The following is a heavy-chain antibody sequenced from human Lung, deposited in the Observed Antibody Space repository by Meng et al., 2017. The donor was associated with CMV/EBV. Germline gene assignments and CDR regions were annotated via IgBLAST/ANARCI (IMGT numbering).Heavy chain of an antibody. D-gene: IGHD6-6*01. Sequence: ASXXVSXKASGYKFTDYGITRVRQAPGQGLEWMGWIYTYNGNTNFAQNVQGRGSMTRDTSTSTAYMELRSLRSDDTAVYYCARSKIAARSHYYYGMDVWGQGTTVTVSS. V-gene: IGHV1-18*01. CDR2: IYTYNGNT. CDR3: ARSKIAARSHYYYGMDV. J-gene: IGHJ6*02. CDR1: GYKFTDYG.